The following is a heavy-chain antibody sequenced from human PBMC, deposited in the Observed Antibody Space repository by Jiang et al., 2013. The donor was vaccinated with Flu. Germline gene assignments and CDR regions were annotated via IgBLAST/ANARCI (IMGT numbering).Heavy chain of an antibody. J-gene: IGHJ4*02. CDR3: ARIPLGDCSSGPDY. Sequence: TLTCTFSGFSLSTSGMCVSWIRQPPGKALEWLALIDWDDDKYYSTSLKTRLTISKDTSKNQVVLTMTNMDPVDTATYYCARIPLGDCSSGPDYWGRGTLVTVSS. D-gene: IGHD2-15*01. CDR1: GFSLSTSGMC. V-gene: IGHV2-70*01. CDR2: IDWDDDK.